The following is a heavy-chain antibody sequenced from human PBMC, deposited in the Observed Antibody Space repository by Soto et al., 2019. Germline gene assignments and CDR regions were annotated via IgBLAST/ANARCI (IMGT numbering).Heavy chain of an antibody. V-gene: IGHV4-31*01. Sequence: QVQLQESGPGLVKPSQTLSLTCTVSGGSISSGGYYWSWIRQHPGKGLEWIGYIYYSGSTYYNPSLKSQITISIDTSKSRFSLKLSSVTAADTAVYYCARAWDAPMWFDSWGQGILVTVSS. J-gene: IGHJ5*01. D-gene: IGHD1-26*01. CDR1: GGSISSGGYY. CDR3: ARAWDAPMWFDS. CDR2: IYYSGST.